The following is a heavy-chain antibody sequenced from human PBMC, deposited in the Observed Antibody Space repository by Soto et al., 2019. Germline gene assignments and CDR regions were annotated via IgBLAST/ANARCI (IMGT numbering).Heavy chain of an antibody. CDR2: ISAYNGDK. J-gene: IGHJ6*02. Sequence: GASVKVSCKASGYTFINYGVRWVRHAPGQGLEWMGWISAYNGDKKYAQNVQGRVTLTTDTSTSTAYMEMRTLRSDETAEYYCARDGPHIPAVGDVWGQGTTVTVSS. D-gene: IGHD6-13*01. CDR1: GYTFINYG. CDR3: ARDGPHIPAVGDV. V-gene: IGHV1-18*01.